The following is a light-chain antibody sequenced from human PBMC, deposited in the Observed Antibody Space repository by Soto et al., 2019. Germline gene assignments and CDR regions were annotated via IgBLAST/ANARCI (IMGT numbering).Light chain of an antibody. CDR1: QSVNNN. CDR2: GAS. V-gene: IGKV3-15*01. CDR3: QQYNNWPQT. J-gene: IGKJ1*01. Sequence: EIVMTQSPATLSVSLGERATLSCRASQSVNNNLAWYQQKPGQAPRLLIFGASTRATGIPARFSGSGSGTEFTLTISSLQSEDFAVYYCQQYNNWPQTFGQGTKLEIK.